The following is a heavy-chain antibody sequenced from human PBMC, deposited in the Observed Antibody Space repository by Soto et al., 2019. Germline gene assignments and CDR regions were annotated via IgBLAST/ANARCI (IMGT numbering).Heavy chain of an antibody. D-gene: IGHD3-9*01. CDR1: GYSFTSYW. V-gene: IGHV5-10-1*01. CDR2: IDPSDSYT. J-gene: IGHJ6*02. Sequence: GESLKISCKGSGYSFTSYWISWVRQMPGKGLEWMGRIDPSDSYTNYSPSFQGHVTISADKSISTAYLQWSSLKASDTATYYCARRGSFDWLFEGGMDVWGQGTTVTVSS. CDR3: ARRGSFDWLFEGGMDV.